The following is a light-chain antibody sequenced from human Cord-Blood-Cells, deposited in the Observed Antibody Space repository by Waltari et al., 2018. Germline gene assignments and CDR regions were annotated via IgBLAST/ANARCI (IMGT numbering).Light chain of an antibody. CDR2: DVS. CDR3: SSYTSSSTNWV. V-gene: IGLV2-14*01. CDR1: SSDVGGYKY. Sequence: QSALTQPASVSGSPGQSITISCTGTSSDVGGYKYVSWYQQHPGKAPKLMIYDVSNRPSVVSNRFSGSKAGNTASLTISGLQAEYEADYYCSSYTSSSTNWVFGGGTKLTVL. J-gene: IGLJ3*02.